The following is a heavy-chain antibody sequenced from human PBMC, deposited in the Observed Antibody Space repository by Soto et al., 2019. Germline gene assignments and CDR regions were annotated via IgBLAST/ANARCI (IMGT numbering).Heavy chain of an antibody. V-gene: IGHV4-31*03. J-gene: IGHJ5*02. Sequence: SETLSLTCTVSGGSISSGGYYWSWIRQHPGKGLEWIGYIYYSGSTYYNPSLKSRVTISVDTSKNQFSLKLSSVTAADTAVYYCARLPFDWLLPFDPWGQGTLVTVSS. CDR3: ARLPFDWLLPFDP. CDR1: GGSISSGGYY. CDR2: IYYSGST. D-gene: IGHD3-9*01.